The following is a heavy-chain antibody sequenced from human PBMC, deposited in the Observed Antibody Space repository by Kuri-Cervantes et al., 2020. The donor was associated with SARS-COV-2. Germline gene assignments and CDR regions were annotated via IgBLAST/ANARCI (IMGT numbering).Heavy chain of an antibody. D-gene: IGHD3-22*01. CDR1: GGSIRSDGYY. V-gene: IGHV4-31*03. J-gene: IGHJ4*02. Sequence: SETLSLTCTVSGGSIRSDGYYWSWLRQRPGQGLEWSGYICCGGTTYYSPSLKSRLTISMDTSKNHFSLKLGAVTAAAMAMYYCARYYYDSRGFVFFAYWGRGNPVTVSS. CDR2: ICCGGTT. CDR3: ARYYYDSRGFVFFAY.